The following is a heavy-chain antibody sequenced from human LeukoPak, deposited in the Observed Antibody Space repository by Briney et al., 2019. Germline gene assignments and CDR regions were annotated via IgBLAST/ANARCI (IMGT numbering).Heavy chain of an antibody. Sequence: GGSLRLSCAASGFTFSNYWMHWVRQAPGEGLVWVSRIKTDGTSPSYVDSVKGRFTISRDNAKSTLSLQMNSLRAEDTAIYYCVRDNAYTFDYWGQGTLVTVSS. V-gene: IGHV3-74*01. CDR2: IKTDGTSP. CDR3: VRDNAYTFDY. J-gene: IGHJ4*01. CDR1: GFTFSNYW. D-gene: IGHD5-24*01.